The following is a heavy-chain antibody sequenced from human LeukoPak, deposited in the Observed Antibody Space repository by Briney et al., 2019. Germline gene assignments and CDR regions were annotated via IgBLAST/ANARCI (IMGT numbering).Heavy chain of an antibody. D-gene: IGHD3-10*01. CDR1: GFTFSDYY. J-gene: IGHJ4*02. CDR2: ISSSGRTT. Sequence: GGSLRLSCAASGFTFSDYYMSWIRQAPGKGLEWVSYISSSGRTTYYADSVKGRFTISRDNAKNSLYLQMNSLRAEDTAVYYCASLNLLLWFGDDYWGQGTLVTVSS. V-gene: IGHV3-11*04. CDR3: ASLNLLLWFGDDY.